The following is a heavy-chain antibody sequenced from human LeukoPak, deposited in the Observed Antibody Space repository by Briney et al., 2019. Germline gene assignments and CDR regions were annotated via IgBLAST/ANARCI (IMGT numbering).Heavy chain of an antibody. CDR1: SGSISSTSYY. D-gene: IGHD6-19*01. Sequence: SETLSLTCTVSSGSISSTSYYWGWIRQSPGKGLEWIGSIYYSGSTYYNPSLKSRVTISVDTSKNQFSLKLSSVTAADTAVYYCARVQPSGWYDVGNWFDPWGQGTLVTVSS. V-gene: IGHV4-39*07. CDR2: IYYSGST. J-gene: IGHJ5*02. CDR3: ARVQPSGWYDVGNWFDP.